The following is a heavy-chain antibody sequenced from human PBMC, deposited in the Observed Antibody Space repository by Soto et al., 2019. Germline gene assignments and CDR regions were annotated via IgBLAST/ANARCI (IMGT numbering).Heavy chain of an antibody. J-gene: IGHJ5*02. Sequence: SETQSLTCTFSGGSISAFYWSWIRQPPGKGLEWIGHIYYSGSTNYSPSLKSRVTISIDTSKRQFSLKLRSVTAADTAVYYCARVGSGSYYDFNWFDPWGQGKVVTVSS. CDR2: IYYSGST. CDR1: GGSISAFY. CDR3: ARVGSGSYYDFNWFDP. V-gene: IGHV4-59*01. D-gene: IGHD1-26*01.